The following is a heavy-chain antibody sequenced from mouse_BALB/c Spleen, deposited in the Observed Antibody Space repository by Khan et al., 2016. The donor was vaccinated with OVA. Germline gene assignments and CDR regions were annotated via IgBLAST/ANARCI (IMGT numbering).Heavy chain of an antibody. CDR3: ARTARIKY. CDR1: GYSITSGYG. Sequence: EVKLEESGPGLVKPSQSLSLTCTVTGYSITSGYGWNWIRQFPGNKLEWMGYISYSGRTNYNPSLQSRISITRDTSKNQFFLQLNSVTTEDTATYDCARTARIKYWGQGTTLTVSS. J-gene: IGHJ2*01. V-gene: IGHV3-2*02. CDR2: ISYSGRT. D-gene: IGHD1-2*01.